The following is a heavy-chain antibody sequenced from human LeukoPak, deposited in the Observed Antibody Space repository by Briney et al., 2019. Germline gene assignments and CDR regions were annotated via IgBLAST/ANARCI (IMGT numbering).Heavy chain of an antibody. D-gene: IGHD6-13*01. Sequence: GGSLRLSCAASGFTFSSYSMNWVRQAPGKGLEWVSSISSSSSYIYCADSVKGRFTISRDNAKNSLYLQMNSLRAEDTAVYYCARAGIAAARKYFDYWGQGTLVTVSS. CDR3: ARAGIAAARKYFDY. J-gene: IGHJ4*02. CDR2: ISSSSSYI. CDR1: GFTFSSYS. V-gene: IGHV3-21*01.